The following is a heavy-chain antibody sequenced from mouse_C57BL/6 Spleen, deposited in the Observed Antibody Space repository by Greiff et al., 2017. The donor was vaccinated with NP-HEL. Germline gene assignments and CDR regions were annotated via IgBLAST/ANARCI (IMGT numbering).Heavy chain of an antibody. D-gene: IGHD2-1*01. CDR2: ISPNSGGT. CDR1: GYTFTSYW. J-gene: IGHJ1*03. CDR3: ARYRRDGNYGYFDV. Sequence: QVQLQQPGAELVKPGASVKLSCKASGYTFTSYWMHWVKQRPGRGLAWIGRISPNSGGTKYNEKFKSKATLTVDKPSSTAYMQLSSLTSEDSAVYYCARYRRDGNYGYFDVWGTGTTVTVSS. V-gene: IGHV1-72*01.